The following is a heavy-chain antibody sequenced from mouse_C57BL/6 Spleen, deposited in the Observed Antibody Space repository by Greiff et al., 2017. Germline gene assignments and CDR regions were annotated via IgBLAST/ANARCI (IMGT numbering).Heavy chain of an antibody. V-gene: IGHV1-26*01. CDR2: INPNNGGT. CDR1: GYTFTDYY. CDR3: GRMDYYGGYFDV. D-gene: IGHD1-2*01. J-gene: IGHJ1*03. Sequence: VQLQQSGPELVKPGASVKISCKASGYTFTDYYMNWVKQSHGKSLEWIGDINPNNGGTSYNQKFKGKATLTVDKSSSTDYMELRSLTSEDSAVYYCGRMDYYGGYFDVWGTGTTVTVSS.